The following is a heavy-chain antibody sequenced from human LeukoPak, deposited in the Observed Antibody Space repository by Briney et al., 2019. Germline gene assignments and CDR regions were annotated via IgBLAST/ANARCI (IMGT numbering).Heavy chain of an antibody. CDR3: AREPYDLLTGLWGDY. V-gene: IGHV7-4-1*02. Sequence: ASVKASCKASGYSFTRNAMHWVRQAPGQGLEWMGWINTNTGNPTYAQGFTGRFVFSLDTSISTAYLQISSLKAEDTAMYYCAREPYDLLTGLWGDYWGQGTLVTVSS. D-gene: IGHD3-9*01. CDR2: INTNTGNP. CDR1: GYSFTRNA. J-gene: IGHJ4*02.